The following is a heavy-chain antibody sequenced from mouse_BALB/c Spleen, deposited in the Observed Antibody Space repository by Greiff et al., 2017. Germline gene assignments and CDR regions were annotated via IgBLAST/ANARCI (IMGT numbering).Heavy chain of an antibody. CDR2: IHSNGGST. Sequence: DVKLVGSGGGLVQSGGSLNLSCAASAFPFSCYGMSCVRQTPDKRLELVATIHSNGGSTYYPDRVKGRFTISRDNAKNTQYLQMSSLKSEDTAMYYCARDYGSRGRYAYWDQGTLVTVTA. D-gene: IGHD1-1*01. CDR1: AFPFSCYG. CDR3: ARDYGSRGRYAY. V-gene: IGHV5-6-3*01. J-gene: IGHJ3*01.